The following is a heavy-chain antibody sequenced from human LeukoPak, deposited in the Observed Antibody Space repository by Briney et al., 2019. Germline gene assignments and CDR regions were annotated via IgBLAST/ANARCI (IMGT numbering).Heavy chain of an antibody. J-gene: IGHJ4*02. V-gene: IGHV3-30*18. CDR3: AKENNYDFWSGYLFDY. CDR1: GFTSSSYG. Sequence: GGSLRLSCAASGFTSSSYGMHWVRQAPGKGLEWVAVISYDGSNKYYADSVKGRFTISRDNSKNTLYLQMNSLRAEDTAVYYCAKENNYDFWSGYLFDYWGQGTLVTVSS. D-gene: IGHD3-3*01. CDR2: ISYDGSNK.